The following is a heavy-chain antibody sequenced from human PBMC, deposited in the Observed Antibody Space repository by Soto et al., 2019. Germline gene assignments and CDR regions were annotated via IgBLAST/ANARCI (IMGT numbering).Heavy chain of an antibody. CDR3: ARLNRDYYYYGMDV. CDR2: IDQNGIT. CDR1: GDPISSSKW. V-gene: IGHV4-4*02. J-gene: IGHJ6*02. Sequence: SETLSLTCAVSGDPISSSKWWTWVRQTPGKGLEWIGKIDQNGITNYNPSLESRVTILKDNSKNQLSLTLTSVTAVDSAVYYCARLNRDYYYYGMDVWGQGATVTVSS.